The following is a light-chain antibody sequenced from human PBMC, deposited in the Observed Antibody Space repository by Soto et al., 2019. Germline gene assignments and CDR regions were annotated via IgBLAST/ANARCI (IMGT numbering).Light chain of an antibody. CDR1: QTLSSW. V-gene: IGKV1-5*01. Sequence: DIQMTQSPSTLSASVGDRVTITCRASQTLSSWLAWYQQKPGKTPKLLIYDVSTLESGVPSRFSGSGSGTEFTLTISSLQPDDFATYYCQQYNSYSLTFDGGTKVEIK. J-gene: IGKJ4*01. CDR3: QQYNSYSLT. CDR2: DVS.